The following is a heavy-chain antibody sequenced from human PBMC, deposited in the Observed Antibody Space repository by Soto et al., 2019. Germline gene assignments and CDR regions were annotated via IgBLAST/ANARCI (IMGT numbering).Heavy chain of an antibody. J-gene: IGHJ4*02. CDR2: ISWNSGSI. CDR1: GFTFDDYA. V-gene: IGHV3-9*01. D-gene: IGHD2-15*01. Sequence: EVQLVESGGGLVQPGRSLRLSCAASGFTFDDYAMHWVRQAPGKGLEWVSGISWNSGSIGYADSVKGRFTISRDNAKNSLYLQMNSLRAEDTAVYYCALESLAAAIDYWGQGALVTVSS. CDR3: ALESLAAAIDY.